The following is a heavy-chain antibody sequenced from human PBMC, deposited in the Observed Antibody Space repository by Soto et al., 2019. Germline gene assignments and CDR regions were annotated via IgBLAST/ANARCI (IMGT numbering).Heavy chain of an antibody. CDR2: IIPILGIA. CDR3: ATSAGYSSSWYTVFDP. V-gene: IGHV1-69*02. D-gene: IGHD6-13*01. Sequence: QVQLVQSGAEVKKPGSSVKVSCKASGGTFSSYTISWVRQAPGQGLEWMGRIIPILGIANYTQKFQGRVTITADKSTSTAYMELSSLRSEDTAVYYCATSAGYSSSWYTVFDPRGQGTLVTVSS. J-gene: IGHJ5*02. CDR1: GGTFSSYT.